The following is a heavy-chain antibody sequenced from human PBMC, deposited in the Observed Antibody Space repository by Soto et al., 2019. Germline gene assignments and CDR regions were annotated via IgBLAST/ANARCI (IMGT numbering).Heavy chain of an antibody. CDR2: INSDGSVS. D-gene: IGHD2-15*01. CDR3: ASGDCVGGSCSSLVGSFYYYMDV. CDR1: GFTFSTYW. Sequence: EVKLVESGGGLVQPGGSLRLSCAASGFTFSTYWMYWVRQAPGQGLVWVSRINSDGSVSRYADSVKGRLTISRDNGKNTLYLRQISLSVEDTAVYYCASGDCVGGSCSSLVGSFYYYMDVWGKGTAVTVFS. V-gene: IGHV3-74*01. J-gene: IGHJ6*03.